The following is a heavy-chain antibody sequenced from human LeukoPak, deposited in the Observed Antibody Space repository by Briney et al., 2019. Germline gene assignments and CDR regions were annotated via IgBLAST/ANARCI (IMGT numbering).Heavy chain of an antibody. CDR3: ARAKYSSTWYGVDY. V-gene: IGHV3-43*01. CDR1: GFTFSSYG. J-gene: IGHJ4*02. CDR2: ISWDGGTT. Sequence: PGGTLRLSCAASGFTFSSYGMSWVRQAPGKGLEWVSLISWDGGTTYYADSLKGRFTVSRDNSKSSLYLQMNSLGTEDTAFYYCARAKYSSTWYGVDYWGQGTLVTVSS. D-gene: IGHD6-13*01.